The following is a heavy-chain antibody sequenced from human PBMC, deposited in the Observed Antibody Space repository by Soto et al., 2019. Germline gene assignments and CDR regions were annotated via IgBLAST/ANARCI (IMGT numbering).Heavy chain of an antibody. J-gene: IGHJ3*02. V-gene: IGHV3-30-3*01. D-gene: IGHD2-21*01. CDR1: GFIFSSYS. CDR3: ARDQFLDAFDI. Sequence: QVQLEESGGGVVQPGRSLILSCAASGFIFSSYSMHWVRQAPGKGLEWVAIISNDGSSKYYVDSVKGRFTISRDNSNNTLSLQMNSLRAEDTAVYYCARDQFLDAFDIWGQGTMVTVSS. CDR2: ISNDGSSK.